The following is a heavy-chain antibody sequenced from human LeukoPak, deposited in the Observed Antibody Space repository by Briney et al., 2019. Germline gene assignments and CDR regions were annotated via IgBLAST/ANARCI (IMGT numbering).Heavy chain of an antibody. J-gene: IGHJ4*02. CDR3: ARVSSSWSGTFDY. V-gene: IGHV4-39*07. D-gene: IGHD6-13*01. CDR1: GGSISSSSYY. CDR2: IYYSGST. Sequence: SETLSLTCTVSGGSISSSSYYWGWIRQPPGKGLEWIGSIYYSGSTYYNPSLKSRVTISVDTSKNQFSLKLSSVTAADTAVYYCARVSSSWSGTFDYWGQGTLVTVSS.